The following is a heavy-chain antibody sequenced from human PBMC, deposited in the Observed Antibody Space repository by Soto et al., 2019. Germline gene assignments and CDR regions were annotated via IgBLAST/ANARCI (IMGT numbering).Heavy chain of an antibody. D-gene: IGHD3-10*01. CDR3: ARDQYGEMATSPFDY. Sequence: GASVKVSCKASGYTFTGYYMHWLRQAPGQGLEWMGWINPNSGGTNYAQKFQGRVTMTRDTSISTAYMELSRLRSDDTAVYYCARDQYGEMATSPFDYWGQGTLVTVSS. CDR2: INPNSGGT. J-gene: IGHJ4*02. CDR1: GYTFTGYY. V-gene: IGHV1-2*02.